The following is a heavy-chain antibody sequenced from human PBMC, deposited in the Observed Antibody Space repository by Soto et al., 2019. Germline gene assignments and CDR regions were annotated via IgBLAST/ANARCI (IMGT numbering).Heavy chain of an antibody. CDR3: ATRTQLRRHCYGLDV. J-gene: IGHJ6*02. CDR2: IFYSGSP. D-gene: IGHD1-26*01. CDR1: GDSIRSYY. Sequence: SETLSLTCTVSGDSIRSYYWSWIRQPPGKGLEWIGYIFYSGSPNYNPSLKSRVTMSIDTSNNQFSLRLTSVTAADTAVYYCATRTQLRRHCYGLDVWGQGTTVTVSS. V-gene: IGHV4-59*08.